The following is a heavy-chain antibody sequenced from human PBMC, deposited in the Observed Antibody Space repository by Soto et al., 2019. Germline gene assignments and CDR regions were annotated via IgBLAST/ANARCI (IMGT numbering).Heavy chain of an antibody. D-gene: IGHD6-19*01. J-gene: IGHJ4*02. Sequence: SETLSLTCSVSGGSISGSYWSWIRQSPGKGLEWLGYVYYTGSTNYSPSLRSRVSISVDTSKNEFSLRLSSVTAADTAVYFCARSVAVPGAHIDYWGQGAQVTVSS. CDR3: ARSVAVPGAHIDY. CDR2: VYYTGST. V-gene: IGHV4-59*01. CDR1: GGSISGSY.